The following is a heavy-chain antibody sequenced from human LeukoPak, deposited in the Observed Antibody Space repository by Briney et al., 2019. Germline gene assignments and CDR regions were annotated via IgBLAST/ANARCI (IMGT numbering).Heavy chain of an antibody. D-gene: IGHD1/OR15-1a*01. Sequence: ASVKVSCKASGYIFTNYGIHWVRQAPGQRLECMGWINAGNGNIKYSQNFQGRVTFTGDTSASTVYMEFNSLRSEDTAVYYCARDGGGRYGTTLLDYWGQGTPVTVSS. CDR1: GYIFTNYG. V-gene: IGHV1-3*01. CDR2: INAGNGNI. J-gene: IGHJ4*02. CDR3: ARDGGGRYGTTLLDY.